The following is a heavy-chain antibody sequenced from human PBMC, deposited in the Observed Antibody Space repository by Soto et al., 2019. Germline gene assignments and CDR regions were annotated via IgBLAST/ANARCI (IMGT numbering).Heavy chain of an antibody. CDR2: IYYSGST. Sequence: PSETLSLTCTVSGGSISSGDYYWSRIRQPPGKGLEWIGYIYYSGSTYYNPSRKSRVTISVDTSKNQFSLKLSSVTAADTAVYYCARELIGTQLWFDYWGQGTLDTVSS. V-gene: IGHV4-30-4*01. J-gene: IGHJ4*02. CDR1: GGSISSGDYY. CDR3: ARELIGTQLWFDY. D-gene: IGHD5-18*01.